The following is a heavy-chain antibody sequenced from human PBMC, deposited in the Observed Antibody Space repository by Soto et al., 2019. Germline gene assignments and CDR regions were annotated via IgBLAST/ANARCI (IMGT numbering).Heavy chain of an antibody. CDR3: ARATVTTPYYFDY. CDR2: ITSAGGT. J-gene: IGHJ4*02. D-gene: IGHD1-1*01. CDR1: GFTLSSYD. Sequence: GGSLRLSCAASGFTLSSYDVHWVRQATGKGLEWVSGITSAGGTYYPGSVKGRFTISRDNAKNSFYLQMNSLRAGDTAVYYCARATVTTPYYFDYWGQGALVTVSS. V-gene: IGHV3-13*01.